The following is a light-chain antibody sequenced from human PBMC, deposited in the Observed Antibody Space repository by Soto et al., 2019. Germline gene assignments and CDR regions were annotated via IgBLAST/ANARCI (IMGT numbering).Light chain of an antibody. J-gene: IGKJ1*01. CDR2: GAS. CDR1: QSVSSK. CDR3: QQYGSSPRT. V-gene: IGKV3-20*01. Sequence: EIVLTQSPATLSVSPGEGATLSCRASQSVSSKLAWYQQKPGQAPRLLIFGASTRAAGFPDRFSGSGSGTDFTLTISRLEPEDFAVYYCQQYGSSPRTFGQGTKVDIK.